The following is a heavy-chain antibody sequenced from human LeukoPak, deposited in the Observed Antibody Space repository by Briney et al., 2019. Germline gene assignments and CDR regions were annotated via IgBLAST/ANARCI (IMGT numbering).Heavy chain of an antibody. Sequence: SETLSLTCTVSGGSISSYYWSWIRQPPGKGLEWIGYIYNSGSTNYNPSLKSRVTISVDTSKNQFSPKLSSVTAADTAVYYCARGISYGYGIDYWGQGTLVTVSS. V-gene: IGHV4-59*08. CDR3: ARGISYGYGIDY. CDR1: GGSISSYY. CDR2: IYNSGST. D-gene: IGHD5-18*01. J-gene: IGHJ4*02.